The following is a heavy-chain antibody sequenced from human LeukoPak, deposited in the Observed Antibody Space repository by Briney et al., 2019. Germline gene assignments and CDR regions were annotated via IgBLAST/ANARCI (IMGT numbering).Heavy chain of an antibody. J-gene: IGHJ4*02. V-gene: IGHV3-33*01. Sequence: GGPLRRSCAASGFTFSSYGMHWVRQAPGKGLEWVAAIWYDGSIQYYADSVKGRFTISRDNSKNTLYLQMDSLRAEDTAVYYCARAGYCSGGSCYGSDYWGQGTLVSVSS. CDR1: GFTFSSYG. CDR3: ARAGYCSGGSCYGSDY. D-gene: IGHD2-15*01. CDR2: IWYDGSIQ.